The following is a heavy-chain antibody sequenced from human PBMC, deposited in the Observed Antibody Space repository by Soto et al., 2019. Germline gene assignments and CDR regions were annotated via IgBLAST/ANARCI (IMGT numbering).Heavy chain of an antibody. CDR1: GGSISSSNW. CDR3: ARVRGGYYYAMDV. J-gene: IGHJ6*02. D-gene: IGHD3-10*02. V-gene: IGHV4-4*02. CDR2: IYHSGST. Sequence: QVQLQESGPGLVKPSGTLSLTCAVSGGSISSSNWWSWVRQPPGKGLEWIGEIYHSGSTNYNPSPKGRGTISVDKSKNQFSLKLSSVTAADTAVYYGARVRGGYYYAMDVWGQGTTVTVSS.